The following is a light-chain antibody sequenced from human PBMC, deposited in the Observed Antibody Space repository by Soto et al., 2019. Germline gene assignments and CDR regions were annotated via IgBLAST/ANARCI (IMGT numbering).Light chain of an antibody. CDR1: SSDIGTYNL. V-gene: IGLV2-23*01. CDR3: CSYAGSGTDNYV. Sequence: QSALTQPASVSGSPGQSITISCTGTSSDIGTYNLVSWYQHYPGKAPKLLISEGIKRPSGVSNRFSGSKSGNTAFLPISGLQADDEADYYCCSYAGSGTDNYVFGSGTKLTVL. J-gene: IGLJ1*01. CDR2: EGI.